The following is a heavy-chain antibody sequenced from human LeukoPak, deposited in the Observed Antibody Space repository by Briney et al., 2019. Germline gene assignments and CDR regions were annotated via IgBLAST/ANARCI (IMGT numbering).Heavy chain of an antibody. V-gene: IGHV1-8*03. CDR3: ARGRGFDYGGQDSDY. Sequence: ASVKVSCKASGYTFTSYDINWVRQATGQGLEWMGWMNPNSGNTGYAQKFQGRVTIARNTSISTAYMELSSLRSEDTAVYYCARGRGFDYGGQDSDYWGQGTLVTVSS. CDR2: MNPNSGNT. J-gene: IGHJ4*02. CDR1: GYTFTSYD. D-gene: IGHD4-23*01.